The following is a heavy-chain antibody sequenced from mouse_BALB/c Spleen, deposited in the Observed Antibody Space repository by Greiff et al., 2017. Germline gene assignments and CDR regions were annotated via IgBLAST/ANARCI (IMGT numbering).Heavy chain of an antibody. Sequence: VQLQESGAELARPGASVKMSCKASGYTFTSYTMHWVKQRPGQGLEWIGYINPSSGYTNYNQKFKDKATLTADKSSSTAYMQLSSLSSEDSAVYYCARWGLFAYWGQGTLVTVSA. J-gene: IGHJ3*01. V-gene: IGHV1-4*01. CDR1: GYTFTSYT. CDR3: ARWGLFAY. CDR2: INPSSGYT.